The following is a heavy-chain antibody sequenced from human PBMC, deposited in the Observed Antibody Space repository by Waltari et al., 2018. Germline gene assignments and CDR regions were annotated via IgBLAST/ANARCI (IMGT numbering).Heavy chain of an antibody. V-gene: IGHV1-2*02. J-gene: IGHJ4*02. CDR1: GYPFTSYY. CDR3: ARTYQSGSYSDY. D-gene: IGHD1-26*01. CDR2: INTGNGGT. Sequence: QVQLVQSGAEVKKPGASVKVSCKTSGYPFTSYYMHWVRQAPGQGLEWMGGINTGNGGTNYAQKYQGRVTMTRDTSISTAYMELSRLISNDTAVYYCARTYQSGSYSDYWGQGTPVTVSS.